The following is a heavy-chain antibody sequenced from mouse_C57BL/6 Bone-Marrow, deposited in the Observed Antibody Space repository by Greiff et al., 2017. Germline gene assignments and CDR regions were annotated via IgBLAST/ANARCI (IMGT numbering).Heavy chain of an antibody. Sequence: QVQLQQSGAELVKPGASVKLSCKASGYTFTSYWMHWVKQRPGQGLEWIGMIHPNSGSTNYNEKFKSKGTLTVDKSSSTAYMQLNSLTSEDSAVYYCARYHYYGSSPYAMDYWGQGTSVTVSS. D-gene: IGHD1-1*01. CDR2: IHPNSGST. CDR1: GYTFTSYW. CDR3: ARYHYYGSSPYAMDY. J-gene: IGHJ4*01. V-gene: IGHV1-64*01.